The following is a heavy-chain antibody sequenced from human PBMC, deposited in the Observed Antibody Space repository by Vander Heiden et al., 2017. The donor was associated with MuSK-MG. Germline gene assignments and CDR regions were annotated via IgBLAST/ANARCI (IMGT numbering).Heavy chain of an antibody. CDR2: INQSGST. J-gene: IGHJ4*02. CDR1: GGSFSGYY. V-gene: IGHV4-34*01. D-gene: IGHD6-19*01. CDR3: VRVRRAGTPFY. Sequence: QVQLQQWGAGLLTPSETLSLTCAVYGGSFSGYYWSWIRQPPGKGLEWIGEINQSGSTNYNPSLKSRVTISVDTSKNQFSLKMSSVTAADTAGYYCVRVRRAGTPFYWGQGTLVNLSS.